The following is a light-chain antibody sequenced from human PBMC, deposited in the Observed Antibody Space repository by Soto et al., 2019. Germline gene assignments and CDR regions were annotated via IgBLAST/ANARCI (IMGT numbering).Light chain of an antibody. CDR2: DAS. Sequence: AIRLTQSPSSLSASVGDSVTITCRASQGISSALAWYQQTPGRAPKLLIFDASTLESGVSSRFSGSRSGTDFTLTVSSLQPEDFATYYCQQFDDHPFTFGPGTRVDF. J-gene: IGKJ3*01. V-gene: IGKV1D-13*01. CDR3: QQFDDHPFT. CDR1: QGISSA.